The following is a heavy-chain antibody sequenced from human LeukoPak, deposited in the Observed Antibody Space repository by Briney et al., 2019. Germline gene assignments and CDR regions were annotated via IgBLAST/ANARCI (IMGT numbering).Heavy chain of an antibody. J-gene: IGHJ5*02. CDR2: IYYSGST. Sequence: SETLSHTCTVSGGSISSGGYYSSWIRQHPGKGLEWIGYIYYSGSTYYNPSLQSRVTISVDTSKHQFSLKLSSVTAADTAVYYCARGGYYGGWFDPWGQGTLVTVSS. D-gene: IGHD4-23*01. CDR3: ARGGYYGGWFDP. V-gene: IGHV4-31*03. CDR1: GGSISSGGYY.